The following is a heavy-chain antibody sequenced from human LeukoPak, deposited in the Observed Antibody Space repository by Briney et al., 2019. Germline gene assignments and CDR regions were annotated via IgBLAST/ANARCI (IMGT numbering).Heavy chain of an antibody. V-gene: IGHV3-23*01. CDR2: ISGSGGST. CDR3: AKALGTAMVRGVIDY. D-gene: IGHD3-10*01. Sequence: RTGGSLRLSCAASGFTFSSYAMSWVRQAPGKGLEWVSAISGSGGSTYYADSVKGRFTISRDYSKNTLYLQMNSLRAEDTAVYYCAKALGTAMVRGVIDYWGQGTPVTVSS. J-gene: IGHJ4*02. CDR1: GFTFSSYA.